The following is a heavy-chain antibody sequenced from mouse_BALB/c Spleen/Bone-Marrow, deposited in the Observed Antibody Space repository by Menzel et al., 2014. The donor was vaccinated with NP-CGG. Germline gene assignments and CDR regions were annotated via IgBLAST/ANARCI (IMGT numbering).Heavy chain of an antibody. J-gene: IGHJ3*01. CDR1: GYSITSGYY. V-gene: IGHV3-6*02. D-gene: IGHD2-3*01. CDR2: IRYDGNN. Sequence: EVHLVESGPGLVKPSQSLSLTCSVTGYSITSGYYWNWIRQFPGNKLEWMGYIRYDGNNNYNPSLKNRISITRDTSKNQFFLRLNSVTTEDTATYYCARIPYDGYPSYWGQGTLVTVSA. CDR3: ARIPYDGYPSY.